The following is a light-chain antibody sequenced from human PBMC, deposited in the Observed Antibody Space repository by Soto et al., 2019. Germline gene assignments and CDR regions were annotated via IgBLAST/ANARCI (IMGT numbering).Light chain of an antibody. V-gene: IGKV4-1*01. J-gene: IGKJ2*01. CDR1: QSVLYSSNNKNY. CDR3: QQYYSTPPYT. Sequence: DIVMTQSPDSLAVSLGERATINCKSSQSVLYSSNNKNYLAWYQQKPEQPPKLLIYWASTRESGVPDRFSGSGSGTDFTLTISSLQAEDVAVYYCQQYYSTPPYTFGQGTKLEIK. CDR2: WAS.